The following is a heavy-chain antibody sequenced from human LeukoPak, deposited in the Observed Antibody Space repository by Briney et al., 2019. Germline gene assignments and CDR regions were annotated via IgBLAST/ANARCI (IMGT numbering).Heavy chain of an antibody. J-gene: IGHJ4*02. V-gene: IGHV4-59*05. CDR1: GGSISSYY. CDR2: IYYSWDT. Sequence: PSETLSLTCTVSGGSISSYYWSWIRQPPGKGLEWIGSIYYSWDTYYNPSLKSRVTISVDTSKNQFSLKLSSVTAADTAVYYCATTSYYYDSPDYWGQGTLVTVSS. D-gene: IGHD3-22*01. CDR3: ATTSYYYDSPDY.